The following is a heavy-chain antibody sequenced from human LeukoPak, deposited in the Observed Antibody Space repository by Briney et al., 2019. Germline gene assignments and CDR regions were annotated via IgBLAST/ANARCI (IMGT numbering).Heavy chain of an antibody. CDR1: GFTFSSYW. J-gene: IGHJ3*02. CDR3: ARGRRGGGWYWNAFDI. Sequence: PGGSLRLSCAASGFTFSSYWMSWVRQAPGKGLEWIGEINHSGSTNYNPSLKSRVTISVDTSKNQFSLKLSSVTAADTAVYYCARGRRGGGWYWNAFDIWGQGTMVTVSS. D-gene: IGHD2-15*01. V-gene: IGHV4-34*01. CDR2: INHSGST.